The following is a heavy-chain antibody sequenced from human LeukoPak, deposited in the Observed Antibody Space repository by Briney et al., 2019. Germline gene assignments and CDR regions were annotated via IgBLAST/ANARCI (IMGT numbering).Heavy chain of an antibody. CDR1: GYSFTSYW. CDR3: ARQPPTYYYDSSGYQ. CDR2: IYPGDSDT. Sequence: GESLKISCKGSGYSFTSYWIGWVRQMPGKGLEWMGIIYPGDSDTRYSPSFQGQVTISADKSISTAYLQWSSLKASGTAMYYCARQPPTYYYDSSGYQWGQGTLVTVSS. V-gene: IGHV5-51*01. J-gene: IGHJ4*02. D-gene: IGHD3-22*01.